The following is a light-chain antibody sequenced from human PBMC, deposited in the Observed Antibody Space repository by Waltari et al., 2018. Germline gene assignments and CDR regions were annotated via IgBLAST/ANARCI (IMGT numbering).Light chain of an antibody. CDR2: YKSDSDK. Sequence: QAVLTQPSSLSASPGASASLTCTLRSGINVGTYRIYWYQQKPGSPPQYLLRYKSDSDKQQGSGVPSRFSGSKDASANAGMLLISGLQSEDEADYYCMIWHSSAYVFGGGTKLTVL. V-gene: IGLV5-45*03. CDR1: SGINVGTYR. CDR3: MIWHSSAYV. J-gene: IGLJ3*02.